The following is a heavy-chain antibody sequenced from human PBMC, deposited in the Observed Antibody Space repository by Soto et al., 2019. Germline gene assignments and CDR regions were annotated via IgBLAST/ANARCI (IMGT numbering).Heavy chain of an antibody. Sequence: SLRLSCAGSGFTVSSPGLHWGRQAPGQGVEWVAVIWYDGSNKYYADSVKGRFTISRDNSKNTLYLQMNSLRAEDTAVYYCARDNGRTSGSFRSDYYYGMDVWGQGTTVTVSS. CDR2: IWYDGSNK. CDR3: ARDNGRTSGSFRSDYYYGMDV. J-gene: IGHJ6*02. CDR1: GFTVSSPG. D-gene: IGHD1-26*01. V-gene: IGHV3-33*01.